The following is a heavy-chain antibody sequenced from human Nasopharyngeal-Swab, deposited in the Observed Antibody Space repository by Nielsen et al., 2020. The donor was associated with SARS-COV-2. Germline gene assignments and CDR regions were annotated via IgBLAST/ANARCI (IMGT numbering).Heavy chain of an antibody. J-gene: IGHJ4*02. V-gene: IGHV5-51*01. Sequence: GRQMPGKGLEWMGIIYPGDSDTRYSPSFQGQVTISADKSISTAYLQWSSLKASDTAMYYCARAPYDFWSGYSMYYFDYWGQGTLVTVSS. D-gene: IGHD3-3*01. CDR3: ARAPYDFWSGYSMYYFDY. CDR2: IYPGDSDT.